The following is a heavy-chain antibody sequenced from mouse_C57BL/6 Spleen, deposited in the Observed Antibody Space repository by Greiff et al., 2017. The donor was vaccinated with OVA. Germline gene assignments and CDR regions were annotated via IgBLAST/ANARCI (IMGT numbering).Heavy chain of an antibody. Sequence: QVQLQQPGAELVRPGSSVKLSCKASGYTFTSYWMHWVKQRPIQGLEWIGNIDPSDSETHYNQKFKDKATLTVDKSSSTAYMQLSSLTSEDSAVYYCARSYSMEYYFDYWGQGTTLTVSS. D-gene: IGHD1-1*01. V-gene: IGHV1-52*01. J-gene: IGHJ2*01. CDR2: IDPSDSET. CDR1: GYTFTSYW. CDR3: ARSYSMEYYFDY.